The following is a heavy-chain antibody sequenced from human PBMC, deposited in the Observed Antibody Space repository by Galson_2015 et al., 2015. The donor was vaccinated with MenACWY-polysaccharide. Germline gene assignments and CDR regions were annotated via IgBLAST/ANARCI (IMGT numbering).Heavy chain of an antibody. V-gene: IGHV3-23*01. CDR1: GFTFSSYG. J-gene: IGHJ4*02. Sequence: SLRLSCAASGFTFSSYGMSWVRQAPGKGLEWVSGISGRGGSTYYADSVKGRFTISRDNSKNTLYLQMNSLRADDTAVYYCARVQGGYSNDWHHPYYFDYWGQGTLVTVSS. CDR3: ARVQGGYSNDWHHPYYFDY. CDR2: ISGRGGST. D-gene: IGHD6-13*01.